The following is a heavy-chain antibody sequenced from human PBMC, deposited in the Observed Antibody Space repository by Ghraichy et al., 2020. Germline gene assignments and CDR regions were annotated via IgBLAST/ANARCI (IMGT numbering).Heavy chain of an antibody. V-gene: IGHV3-33*01. CDR2: IWYDGSNK. CDR1: GFTFSSYG. CDR3: ARDRSPPGGLYSLWY. Sequence: GESLNISCAASGFTFSSYGMHWVRQAPGKGLEWVAVIWYDGSNKYYADSVKGRFTISRDNSKNTLYLQMNSLRAEDTAVYYCARDRSPPGGLYSLWYWGQGTLVTVSS. D-gene: IGHD5-18*01. J-gene: IGHJ4*02.